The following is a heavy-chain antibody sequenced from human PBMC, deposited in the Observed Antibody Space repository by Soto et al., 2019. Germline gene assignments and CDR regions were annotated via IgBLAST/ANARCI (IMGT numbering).Heavy chain of an antibody. CDR1: GFTFSSYA. CDR3: PRVPFVIVSATSKFYYYCRHV. J-gene: IGHJ6*02. CDR2: ISYDGSNK. V-gene: IGHV3-30-3*01. D-gene: IGHD2-15*01. Sequence: GGSLRLSCAASGFTFSSYAMHRVRQAPGKGLEWVAVISYDGSNKYYADSVKGRFTISRDNSKNTLYLQMNSLRAEDTAVYYCPRVPFVIVSATSKFYYYCRHVSRPRPTV.